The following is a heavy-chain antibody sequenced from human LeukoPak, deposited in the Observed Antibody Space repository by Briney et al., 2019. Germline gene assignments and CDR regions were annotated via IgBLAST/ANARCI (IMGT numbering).Heavy chain of an antibody. J-gene: IGHJ4*02. V-gene: IGHV3-23*01. CDR3: ARGGNWNYFDY. CDR1: GFTFSSYA. D-gene: IGHD1-20*01. Sequence: GGSLRLSCAASGFTFSSYAMSWVRQAPGKGLEWVSAISGSGGSTYYADSVKGRFTIPRDNSKNTLYPQMNSLRAEDTAVYYCARGGNWNYFDYWGQGTLVTVSS. CDR2: ISGSGGST.